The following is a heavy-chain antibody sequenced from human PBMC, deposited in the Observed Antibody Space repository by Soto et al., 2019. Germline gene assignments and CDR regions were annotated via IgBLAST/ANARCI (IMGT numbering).Heavy chain of an antibody. J-gene: IGHJ4*02. D-gene: IGHD3-22*01. Sequence: GSLRLSCAASGFTFSSYSMNWVRQAPGKGLEWVSYISSGSTTIYYADSVRGRFTISRDNAKNSVYLQMNSLRDEDAAVYYCARDPGYYDSGDYFDYWGQGALVTVSS. V-gene: IGHV3-48*02. CDR1: GFTFSSYS. CDR3: ARDPGYYDSGDYFDY. CDR2: ISSGSTTI.